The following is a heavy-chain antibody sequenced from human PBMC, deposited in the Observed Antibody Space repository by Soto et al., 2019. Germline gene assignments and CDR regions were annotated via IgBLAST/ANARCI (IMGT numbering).Heavy chain of an antibody. D-gene: IGHD6-19*01. CDR1: GFTFSSYW. CDR3: ARGQWLTDNICDN. J-gene: IGHJ4*01. V-gene: IGHV3-74*01. CDR2: INSDGSST. Sequence: PGGSLRLSCAASGFTFSSYWMHWVRQAPGKGLVWVSRINSDGSSTSYADSVKGRFTISRDNAKNTLYLQMNSLRAEDTAVYYLARGQWLTDNICDNWGQGTRVSV.